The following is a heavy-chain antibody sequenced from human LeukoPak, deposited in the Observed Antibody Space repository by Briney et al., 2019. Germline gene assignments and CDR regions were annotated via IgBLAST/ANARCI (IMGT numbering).Heavy chain of an antibody. V-gene: IGHV4-39*07. CDR1: GGSISSSSYY. J-gene: IGHJ4*02. D-gene: IGHD5-18*01. CDR3: ARGGRIQLWPGYDY. Sequence: SETLSLTCTVSGGSISSSSYYWGWIRQPPGKGLEWIGEINHSGSTNYNPSLKSRVTISVDTSKNQFSLKLSSVTAADTAVYYCARGGRIQLWPGYDYWGQGTLVTVSS. CDR2: INHSGST.